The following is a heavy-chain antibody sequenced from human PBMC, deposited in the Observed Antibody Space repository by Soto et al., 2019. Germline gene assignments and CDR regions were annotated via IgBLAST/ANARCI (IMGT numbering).Heavy chain of an antibody. V-gene: IGHV4-38-2*01. CDR3: ARTDNVGYYQD. J-gene: IGHJ4*02. Sequence: LSLIFGISWVPIIRVYHGVWIRRTPGKALEWIGSIYHSGTTYYNPSLKSRVTISVDTSRNQFSLKLSSVTAADAAVYYCARTDNVGYYQDCGPGILVTVS. CDR1: WVPIIRVYH. D-gene: IGHD3-3*01. CDR2: IYHSGTT.